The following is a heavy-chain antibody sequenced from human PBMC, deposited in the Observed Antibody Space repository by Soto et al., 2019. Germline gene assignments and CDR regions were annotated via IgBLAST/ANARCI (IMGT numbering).Heavy chain of an antibody. CDR1: GVTFSSYA. Sequence: QVQLVESGGGVVQPGRSLRLSCAASGVTFSSYAMHWVHQAPGKGLEWVAVISYDGSNKYYADSVKGRFTISRDNSKNTLYLQMNSLRAEDTALYYCARARLDTPALDYWGQGTLVTVSS. CDR2: ISYDGSNK. J-gene: IGHJ4*02. CDR3: ARARLDTPALDY. V-gene: IGHV3-30-3*01. D-gene: IGHD2-2*01.